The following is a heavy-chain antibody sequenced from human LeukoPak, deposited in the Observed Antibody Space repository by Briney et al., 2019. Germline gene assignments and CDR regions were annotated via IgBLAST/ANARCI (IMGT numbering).Heavy chain of an antibody. CDR2: IHTGGST. J-gene: IGHJ4*02. Sequence: SETLSLTRTVSGGSISNYHWSWIRQPAGKGLEWIGQIHTGGSTNYNPPLKSRVTMSIDTPENQLSLTIRSVTAADTAVYYCARRDISSGWSFDYWGQGTLVTVSS. CDR1: GGSISNYH. V-gene: IGHV4-4*07. CDR3: ARRDISSGWSFDY. D-gene: IGHD6-19*01.